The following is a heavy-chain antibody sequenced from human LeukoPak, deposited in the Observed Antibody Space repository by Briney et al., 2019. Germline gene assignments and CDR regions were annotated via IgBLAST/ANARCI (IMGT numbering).Heavy chain of an antibody. CDR2: FYYSRNT. V-gene: IGHV4-39*01. D-gene: IGHD3-22*01. J-gene: IGHJ4*02. CDR1: GGSISSGSYY. Sequence: PSQTLSLTCTVSGGSISSGSYYWGWIRLPPGKGLEWIGSFYYSRNTYYNPSLKSRVTISEDMPKNQFSLKLSSVTAADTAVYYCARFNYYDSSGYYQTFDYWGQGTLVTVSS. CDR3: ARFNYYDSSGYYQTFDY.